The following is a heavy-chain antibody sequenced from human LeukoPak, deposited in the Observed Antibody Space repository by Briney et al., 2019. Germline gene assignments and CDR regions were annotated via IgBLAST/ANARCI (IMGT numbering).Heavy chain of an antibody. CDR2: IYHSGST. CDR1: GGSISSGGYS. Sequence: PSQTLSLTCAVSGGSISSGGYSWSWIRQPPGKGLEWIGYIYHSGSTYYNPSLKSRVTISVDRSKNQFSLKLSSVTAADTAVYYCARARVDILTGYSRDAFDIWGRGTMVTVSS. D-gene: IGHD3-9*01. CDR3: ARARVDILTGYSRDAFDI. V-gene: IGHV4-30-2*01. J-gene: IGHJ3*02.